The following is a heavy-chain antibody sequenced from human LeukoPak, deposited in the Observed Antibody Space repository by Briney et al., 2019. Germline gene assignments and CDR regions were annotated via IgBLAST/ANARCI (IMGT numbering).Heavy chain of an antibody. CDR3: ARTRSSGYYDAFDV. V-gene: IGHV2-5*02. CDR2: IHWDDDK. D-gene: IGHD3-22*01. J-gene: IGHJ3*01. Sequence: SGPTLVKPTQTLTLTCSFSGFSLTNSDVGVGWIRQPPGKALEWLAVIHWDDDKRFSRSLKSRLAITKDTTKNQVVLTLTNMDPVDTGMHHCARTRSSGYYDAFDVWGQGTMVIVSS. CDR1: GFSLTNSDVG.